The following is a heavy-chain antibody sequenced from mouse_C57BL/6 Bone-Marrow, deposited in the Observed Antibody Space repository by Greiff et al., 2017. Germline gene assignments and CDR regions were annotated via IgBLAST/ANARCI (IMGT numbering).Heavy chain of an antibody. CDR1: GYSFTDYN. J-gene: IGHJ4*01. CDR2: INPNYGTT. D-gene: IGHD2-4*01. V-gene: IGHV1-39*01. Sequence: EVKLMESGPELVKPGASVKISCKASGYSFTDYNMNWVKQSTGKSLEWIGVINPNYGTTNYNQKFKGKATLTVDQSSSTAYMQLNRLTSEDSAVYYCARGYDYADAMDYWGQGTSVTVSA. CDR3: ARGYDYADAMDY.